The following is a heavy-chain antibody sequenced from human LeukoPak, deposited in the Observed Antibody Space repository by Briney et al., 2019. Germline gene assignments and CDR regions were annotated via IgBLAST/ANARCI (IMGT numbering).Heavy chain of an antibody. CDR1: GFTFSSYA. D-gene: IGHD6-13*01. J-gene: IGHJ4*01. CDR3: ARPQLGAHYFDH. V-gene: IGHV3-30-3*01. Sequence: GGSLRLSCAASGFTFSSYAMHWVRQAPGKGLEWVAVISYDGSNTYYADSVKGRFTISRENSRNTLYLQMNSLRAEDTAVYFCARPQLGAHYFDHWGQEPWSPSPQ. CDR2: ISYDGSNT.